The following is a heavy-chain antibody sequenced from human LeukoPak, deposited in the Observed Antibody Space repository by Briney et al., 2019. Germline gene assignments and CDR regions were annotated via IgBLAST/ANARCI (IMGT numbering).Heavy chain of an antibody. CDR3: ARVISSAWRQNDL. CDR1: GDSITSYAW. Sequence: PSETLSLTCSVSGDSITSYAWWSWVRQPPGKGLEWIGEIHLNGITNYNPSLKSRATMSIDKSNNQFSLNLSSVTAADTAVYYCARVISSAWRQNDLWGQGTLVTV. J-gene: IGHJ5*02. V-gene: IGHV4-4*02. D-gene: IGHD3-22*01. CDR2: IHLNGIT.